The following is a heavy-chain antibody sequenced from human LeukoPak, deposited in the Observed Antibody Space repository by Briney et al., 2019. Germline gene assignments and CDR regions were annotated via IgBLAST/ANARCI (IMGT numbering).Heavy chain of an antibody. CDR1: GYSLSDSS. CDR3: ARGGFLVRGTGNYFDY. V-gene: IGHV1-24*01. J-gene: IGHJ4*02. CDR2: FNPEDGET. D-gene: IGHD3-10*01. Sequence: ASVKVSCKVSGYSLSDSSMHWVRQAPGKGLEWMGTFNPEDGETIYAQKFQGRVTMTEDTSIDTAYLDLSSLRSEDTAVYYCARGGFLVRGTGNYFDYWGQGTLVTVSS.